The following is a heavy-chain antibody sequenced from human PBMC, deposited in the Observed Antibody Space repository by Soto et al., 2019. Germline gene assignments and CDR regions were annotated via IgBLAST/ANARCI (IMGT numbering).Heavy chain of an antibody. CDR3: ARDLADVHLWDAFDV. J-gene: IGHJ3*01. V-gene: IGHV1-69*01. Sequence: QVQLVQSGPELKKPGSSVKVSCKAPGDTFNSYGISWVRQAPGQGLEWMGGIVPMFGTTNLALKFEDRVTITADELTTTAYMAIRGLTSEETAVYYCARDLADVHLWDAFDVWGHGTRVTVSS. CDR2: IVPMFGTT. D-gene: IGHD6-13*01. CDR1: GDTFNSYG.